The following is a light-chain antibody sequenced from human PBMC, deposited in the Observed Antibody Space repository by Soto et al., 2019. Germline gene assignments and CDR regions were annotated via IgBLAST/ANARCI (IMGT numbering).Light chain of an antibody. Sequence: EIVLTQSPGTLSLSPGERATISCRASQSVSSYLAWYQQKPGQAPRLLIYDASNRATGIPARFSGSGSGTDFTLTISSLEPEDFAVYYCQQYNRWPLTFGGGTKVDIK. V-gene: IGKV3-11*01. CDR2: DAS. CDR3: QQYNRWPLT. J-gene: IGKJ4*01. CDR1: QSVSSY.